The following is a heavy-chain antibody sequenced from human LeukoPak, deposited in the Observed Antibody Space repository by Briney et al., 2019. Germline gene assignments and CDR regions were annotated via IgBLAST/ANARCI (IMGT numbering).Heavy chain of an antibody. J-gene: IGHJ4*02. D-gene: IGHD2-2*01. CDR3: ARVPLGYCSSTSCYEMGFDY. CDR1: GFSFDDYA. CDR2: ISWNSGSI. Sequence: GRSLRLSCAVSGFSFDDYAMHWVRQAPGKGLEWVSGISWNSGSIGYAESVKGRFTISRDNAKNSLYLQMNSLRAEDTAVYYCARVPLGYCSSTSCYEMGFDYWGQGTLVTVSS. V-gene: IGHV3-9*01.